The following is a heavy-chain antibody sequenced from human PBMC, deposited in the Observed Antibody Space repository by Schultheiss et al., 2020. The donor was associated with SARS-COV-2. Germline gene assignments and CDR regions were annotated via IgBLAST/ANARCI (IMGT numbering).Heavy chain of an antibody. CDR1: GFTFSSYG. CDR3: TTDPSLTGYCSGGSCYYGMDV. V-gene: IGHV3-48*04. Sequence: GGSLRLSCAASGFTFSSYGMHWVRQAPGKGLEWISYIISSGRTTYYADSVKGRFTVSRDNAKNSVDLQMNSLRAEDTAVYYCTTDPSLTGYCSGGSCYYGMDVWGQGATVTVSS. D-gene: IGHD2-15*01. J-gene: IGHJ6*02. CDR2: IISSGRTT.